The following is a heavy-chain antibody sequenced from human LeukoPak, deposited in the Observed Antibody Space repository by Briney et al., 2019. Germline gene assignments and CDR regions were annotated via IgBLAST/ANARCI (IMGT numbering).Heavy chain of an antibody. Sequence: PGGSLRLSCAASGFTFSSYAMSWVRQAPGKGLEWVSAISGSAPTTYYAGSVKGRFTISRDNSKNTLYLQMNSLRAEDTAVYYCAKDSIRGYNASERGDYWGQGTLVTVSS. CDR3: AKDSIRGYNASERGDY. J-gene: IGHJ4*02. V-gene: IGHV3-23*01. CDR2: ISGSAPTT. CDR1: GFTFSSYA. D-gene: IGHD5-12*01.